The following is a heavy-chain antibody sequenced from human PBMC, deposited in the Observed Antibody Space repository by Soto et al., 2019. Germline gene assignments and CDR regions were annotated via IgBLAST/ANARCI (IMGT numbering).Heavy chain of an antibody. J-gene: IGHJ4*02. CDR1: GGSFSGYY. CDR2: INHSGST. Sequence: SETLSLTCAVYGGSFSGYYWSWIRQPPGKGLEWIGEINHSGSTNYNPSLKSRVTISVDTSKNQFSLKLSSVTAADTAVYYCARDPFYGLVSYYLPPTLDYWCQGTLVTVS. V-gene: IGHV4-34*01. D-gene: IGHD3-10*01. CDR3: ARDPFYGLVSYYLPPTLDY.